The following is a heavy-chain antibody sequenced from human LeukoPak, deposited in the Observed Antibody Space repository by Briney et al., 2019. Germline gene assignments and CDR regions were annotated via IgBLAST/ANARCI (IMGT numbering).Heavy chain of an antibody. D-gene: IGHD4-23*01. CDR2: IYSGGTT. CDR3: ARGMIGNPVYSAY. V-gene: IGHV3-53*01. J-gene: IGHJ4*01. CDR1: GFTVSNTY. Sequence: GGSLRLSCATSGFTVSNTYMRSVPQAPGKGLESVSVIYSGGTTYYADSVKGRFTMSRDTSKNTLYLQMNSLTAEDTAVYHCARGMIGNPVYSAYWAHGTLVTVSS.